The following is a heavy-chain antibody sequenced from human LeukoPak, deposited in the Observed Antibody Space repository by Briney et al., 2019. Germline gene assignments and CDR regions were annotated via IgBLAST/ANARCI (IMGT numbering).Heavy chain of an antibody. CDR2: IYYSGST. CDR3: AREAREPGMVYESSYYFDY. CDR1: GGSISSSSYY. D-gene: IGHD2-8*01. J-gene: IGHJ4*02. V-gene: IGHV4-39*02. Sequence: SETLSLTCTVSGGSISSSSYYWGWIRQPPGKGLEWIGSIYYSGSTYYNPSLKSRVTISVDTSKNQFSLKLSSVTAADTAVYYCAREAREPGMVYESSYYFDYWGQGTLVTVSS.